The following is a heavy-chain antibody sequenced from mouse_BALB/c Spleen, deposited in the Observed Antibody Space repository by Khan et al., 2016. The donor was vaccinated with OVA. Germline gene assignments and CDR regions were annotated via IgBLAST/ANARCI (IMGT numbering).Heavy chain of an antibody. CDR2: IDPSNSET. Sequence: QVQLQQPGPELVRPGTSVKMSCKASGYTFTSYWMNWVKLRPGQGLEWIGMIDPSNSETSLNQKFKDKATLSEDKSSNTAYMQLSSLTSEDSAVYYCARSGYAAFAYWGQGTLVTVSA. J-gene: IGHJ3*01. D-gene: IGHD2-14*01. V-gene: IGHV1-59*01. CDR1: GYTFTSYW. CDR3: ARSGYAAFAY.